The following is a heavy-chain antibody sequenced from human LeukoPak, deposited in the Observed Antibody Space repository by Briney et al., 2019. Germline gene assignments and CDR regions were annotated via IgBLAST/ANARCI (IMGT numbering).Heavy chain of an antibody. Sequence: PGGSLRLSCAASGFTVSSNYMSWVRQAPGKGLEWVSVIYSGGSTYYADSVKGRFTISRDNSKNTLYLQMNSLRAEDTAVYYCATPTVPAAITHSYYYYMDVWGKGTTVTVSS. J-gene: IGHJ6*03. V-gene: IGHV3-53*01. D-gene: IGHD2-2*01. CDR3: ATPTVPAAITHSYYYYMDV. CDR2: IYSGGST. CDR1: GFTVSSNY.